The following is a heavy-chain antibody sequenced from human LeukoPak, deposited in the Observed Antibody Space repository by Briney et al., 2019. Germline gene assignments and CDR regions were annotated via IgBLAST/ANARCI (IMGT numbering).Heavy chain of an antibody. J-gene: IGHJ4*02. CDR1: GYTFTGYC. D-gene: IGHD3-3*01. Sequence: ASVKVSCKASGYTFTGYCMHWVRQAPGQGLEWMGWINPNSGGTNYAQKFQGRVTMTRDTSISTAYMELSRLRSDDTAVYYCARGVLEWLFSYFDYWGQGTLVTVSS. CDR2: INPNSGGT. CDR3: ARGVLEWLFSYFDY. V-gene: IGHV1-2*02.